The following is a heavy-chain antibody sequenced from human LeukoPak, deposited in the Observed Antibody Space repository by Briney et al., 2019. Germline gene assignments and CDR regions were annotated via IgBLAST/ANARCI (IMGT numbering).Heavy chain of an antibody. J-gene: IGHJ3*02. CDR1: GGSVSSGNFY. V-gene: IGHV4-61*02. CDR2: IHTSGNT. CDR3: ARDRGGDSFDI. Sequence: PSQTLSLTCTVSGGSVSSGNFYWTWIRQPAGNQLEWIGRIHTSGNTSYNPSLWSRVTISTDTSKNQFSLTLNFVTAADTAVYYCARDRGGDSFDIWGQGTTVAVSS. D-gene: IGHD2-21*01.